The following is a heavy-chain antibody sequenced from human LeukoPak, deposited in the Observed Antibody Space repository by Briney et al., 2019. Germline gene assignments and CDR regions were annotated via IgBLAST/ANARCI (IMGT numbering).Heavy chain of an antibody. Sequence: ASVKVSCKASGYTFTGYYMHWVRQAPGQGLERMGWINPNSGGTNYAQKFQGRVTMTRDTSISTAYMELSRLRSDDTAVYYCARPGYCSSTSCYTKYNFNWGQGTLVTVSS. V-gene: IGHV1-2*02. CDR1: GYTFTGYY. CDR3: ARPGYCSSTSCYTKYNFN. CDR2: INPNSGGT. J-gene: IGHJ4*02. D-gene: IGHD2-2*02.